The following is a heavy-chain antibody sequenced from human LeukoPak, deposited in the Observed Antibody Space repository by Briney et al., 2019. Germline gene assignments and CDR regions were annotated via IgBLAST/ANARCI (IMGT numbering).Heavy chain of an antibody. CDR2: INHSGST. V-gene: IGHV4-34*01. D-gene: IGHD3-22*01. Sequence: PSETLSLTCAVYGGSFSGYYWSWIRQPPGKGLEWIGEINHSGSTNYNPSLKSRVAISVDTSKNQFSLKLSSVTAADTAVYYCARWGNYYDSSGQEYFQHWGQGTLVTVSS. CDR1: GGSFSGYY. J-gene: IGHJ1*01. CDR3: ARWGNYYDSSGQEYFQH.